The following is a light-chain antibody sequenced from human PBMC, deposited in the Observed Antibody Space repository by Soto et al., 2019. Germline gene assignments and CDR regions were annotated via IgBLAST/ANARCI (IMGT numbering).Light chain of an antibody. Sequence: EIVLTQSPATLSLSPGEEATLSCRASQTVIYYLAWYQQRPGQAPRLLIHDATSRATGIPARFSGSGSGTDFTLTISAVAPEDCGVSDCQKRSNWPTSVTFGQGTRLEIK. CDR1: QTVIYY. J-gene: IGKJ5*01. CDR3: QKRSNWPTSVT. CDR2: DAT. V-gene: IGKV3-11*01.